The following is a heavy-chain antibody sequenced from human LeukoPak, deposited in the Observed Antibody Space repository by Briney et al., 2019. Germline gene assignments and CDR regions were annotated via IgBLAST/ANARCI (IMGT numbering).Heavy chain of an antibody. D-gene: IGHD1-1*01. CDR2: IYYSGST. V-gene: IGHV4-39*01. CDR1: GGSISSSSYY. Sequence: PSETLSLTCTVSGGSISSSSYYWGWIRQPPGKGLEWIGSIYYSGSTYYNPSLKGRVTISVDTSKNQFSLKLSSVPAADTAVYYCATLGTPHSYSYYYMDVWGKGTTVTVSS. CDR3: ATLGTPHSYSYYYMDV. J-gene: IGHJ6*03.